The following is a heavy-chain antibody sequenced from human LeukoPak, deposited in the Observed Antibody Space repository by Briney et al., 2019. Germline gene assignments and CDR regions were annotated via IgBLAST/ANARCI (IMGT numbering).Heavy chain of an antibody. Sequence: PGGSPRLSCAASGFTFSSYGMSRVSQAPGKGLEWVSAVSGSGGSTYYADSVKGRFTISRDSAKSSQYLQMNSLRAEDTAVYYCARDTGSLSTDFDYRGQGTLVTVSS. CDR2: VSGSGGST. CDR3: ARDTGSLSTDFDY. V-gene: IGHV3-23*01. J-gene: IGHJ4*02. CDR1: GFTFSSYG. D-gene: IGHD1-14*01.